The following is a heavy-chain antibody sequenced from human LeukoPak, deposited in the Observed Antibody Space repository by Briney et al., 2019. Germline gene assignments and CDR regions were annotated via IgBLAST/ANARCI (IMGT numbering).Heavy chain of an antibody. D-gene: IGHD3-22*01. CDR2: ISWNSGSI. CDR3: AKGPSYYDSSSYPYYYYGMDV. CDR1: GFTFDDYV. V-gene: IGHV3-9*01. J-gene: IGHJ6*02. Sequence: GRSLRLSCAASGFTFDDYVMHWVRQAPGKGLEWVSGISWNSGSIGYADSVKGRFTISRDNAKNSLYLQMNSLRAEDTALYYCAKGPSYYDSSSYPYYYYGMDVWGQGTTATVSS.